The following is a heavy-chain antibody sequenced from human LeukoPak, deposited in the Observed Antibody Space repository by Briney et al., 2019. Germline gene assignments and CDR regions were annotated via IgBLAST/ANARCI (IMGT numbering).Heavy chain of an antibody. CDR3: ARSIPYGTTWYGRSDY. D-gene: IGHD6-13*01. CDR1: GFPFSSYS. J-gene: IGHJ4*02. CDR2: IKPDGTTK. V-gene: IGHV3-7*03. Sequence: AGGSLRLSCAASGFPFSSYSMTWVRQAPGKGLEWVPNIKPDGTTKFYVDSVKGRFTISRDNALNSLYLQMNSLRAEDTAIYYCARSIPYGTTWYGRSDYWGQGTLVTVSS.